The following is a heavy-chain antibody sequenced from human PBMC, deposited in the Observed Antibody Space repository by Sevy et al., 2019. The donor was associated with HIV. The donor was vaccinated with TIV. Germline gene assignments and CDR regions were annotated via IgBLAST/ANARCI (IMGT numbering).Heavy chain of an antibody. CDR1: GGTFSSYA. CDR2: IIPIFVTA. CDR3: ARGRSDSSGYYPHFDY. J-gene: IGHJ4*02. V-gene: IGHV1-69*13. Sequence: ASVKVSCKASGGTFSSYAISWVRQAPGQGLEWMGGIIPIFVTANYAQKFQGRVTITADESTSTAYMELSSLRSEDTAVYYCARGRSDSSGYYPHFDYWGQGTLVTVSS. D-gene: IGHD3-22*01.